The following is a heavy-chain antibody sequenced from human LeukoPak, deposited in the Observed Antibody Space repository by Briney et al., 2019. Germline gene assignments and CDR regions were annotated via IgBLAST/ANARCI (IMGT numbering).Heavy chain of an antibody. V-gene: IGHV3-7*01. Sequence: GFLRLSCAASGFTLSDYWMRWVRQAPGKGLGLVAHIKKDGSEKYYVESVKGRFTISRDKAKNSLFLEMNSLGVDDTAVYYCARELRAVVVVAHGFGDWGQGTLVTVSS. J-gene: IGHJ4*02. CDR3: ARELRAVVVVAHGFGD. CDR1: GFTLSDYW. CDR2: IKKDGSEK. D-gene: IGHD2-15*01.